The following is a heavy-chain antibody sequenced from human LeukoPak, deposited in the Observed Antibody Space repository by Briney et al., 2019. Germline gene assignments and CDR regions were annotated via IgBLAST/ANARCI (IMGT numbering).Heavy chain of an antibody. CDR3: ARGSSGWYVDY. CDR1: GYTFTGYY. CDR2: INPNSGDT. V-gene: IGHV1-2*02. Sequence: ASVKVSCKASGYTFTGYYMHWVRQAPGLGLEWMGWINPNSGDTNYAQRFQGRVTMTSDTSITTAYMEQSRLRSDDTAMYFCARGSSGWYVDYWGQGTLVSVSS. D-gene: IGHD6-19*01. J-gene: IGHJ4*02.